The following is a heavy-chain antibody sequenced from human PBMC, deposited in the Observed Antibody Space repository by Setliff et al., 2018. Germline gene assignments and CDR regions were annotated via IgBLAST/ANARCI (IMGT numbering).Heavy chain of an antibody. D-gene: IGHD3-9*01. J-gene: IGHJ3*02. Sequence: PSETLSLTCSVYGESFSNNYWSWIRQPPGKGLEWIGESSHSGSTSYSPSLKSRLTMSVDTSKNQFSLQLTSVTAADTALYFCARERLYYDDLTGFSPEAFDIWGQGTMVTVS. CDR3: ARERLYYDDLTGFSPEAFDI. CDR2: SSHSGST. V-gene: IGHV4-34*01. CDR1: GESFSNNY.